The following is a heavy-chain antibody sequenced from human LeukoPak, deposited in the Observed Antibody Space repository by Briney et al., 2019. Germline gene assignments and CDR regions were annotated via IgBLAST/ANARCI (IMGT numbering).Heavy chain of an antibody. V-gene: IGHV3-30*18. CDR3: AKDTKYYYGSGSYSGYFQH. CDR2: ISYDGSNK. D-gene: IGHD3-10*01. CDR1: GFTFSSYG. J-gene: IGHJ1*01. Sequence: GGSLRLSCAASGFTFSSYGMHWVRQAPGKGLEWVAVISYDGSNKYYADSVKGRFTISRDNSKNTLYLQMNSLRAEDTAVYYCAKDTKYYYGSGSYSGYFQHWGQGTLVTVSS.